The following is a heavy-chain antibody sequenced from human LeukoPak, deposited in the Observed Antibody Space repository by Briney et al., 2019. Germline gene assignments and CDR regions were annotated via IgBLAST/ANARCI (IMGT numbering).Heavy chain of an antibody. CDR2: IYYSGST. CDR3: ARDAGISYDFWSGYYTSGHYGMDV. V-gene: IGHV4-59*01. D-gene: IGHD3-3*01. J-gene: IGHJ6*02. Sequence: PSETLSLTCTVSGGSISSYYWSWIRQPPGKGLEWIGYIYYSGSTNYNPSLKSQVTISVDTSKNQFSLKLSSVTAADTAVYYCARDAGISYDFWSGYYTSGHYGMDVWGQGTTVTVSS. CDR1: GGSISSYY.